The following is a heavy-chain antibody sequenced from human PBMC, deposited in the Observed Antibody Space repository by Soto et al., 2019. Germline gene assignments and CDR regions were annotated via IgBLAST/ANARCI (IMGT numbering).Heavy chain of an antibody. V-gene: IGHV3-30*03. D-gene: IGHD1-1*01. J-gene: IGHJ6*02. CDR3: ARDSRPLDQYYYYGMDV. CDR2: ISYDGSQT. Sequence: QVQVVESGGGVVQPGRALRLSCAASGFTFESYGMHWVRQAPGKELERVAVISYDGSQTYYGDSVKGRCSISRDNSKNILSLQMNSLRGDDSAVYYCARDSRPLDQYYYYGMDVWGQGTTVTVSS. CDR1: GFTFESYG.